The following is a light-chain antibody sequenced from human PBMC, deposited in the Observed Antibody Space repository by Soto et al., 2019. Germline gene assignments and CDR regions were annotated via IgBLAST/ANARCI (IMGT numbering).Light chain of an antibody. CDR3: CSYAGSYV. Sequence: QSALTQPRSVSGSPGQSVTISCTGTSSDVGGYKYVSWYQQHPGKAPKLMIYDGSKRPSGVPDRFSGSKSGNTASLTISGLQAEDEADYYCCSYAGSYVFGTGTKLTVL. CDR1: SSDVGGYKY. J-gene: IGLJ1*01. CDR2: DGS. V-gene: IGLV2-11*01.